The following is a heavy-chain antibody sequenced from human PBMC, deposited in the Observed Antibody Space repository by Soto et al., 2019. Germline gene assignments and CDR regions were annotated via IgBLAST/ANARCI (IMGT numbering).Heavy chain of an antibody. Sequence: SETLSLTCAVSGDSISTVHYYWSWIRQPPGKGLEWIGYIYYGGSTYYNPSLRSRVTISTDTSKNQFSLKLSSVTAADTDLYYCAGTVTYYYDSSGYGFDIWGQGTMVTVSS. D-gene: IGHD3-22*01. V-gene: IGHV4-30-4*01. J-gene: IGHJ3*02. CDR2: IYYGGST. CDR3: AGTVTYYYDSSGYGFDI. CDR1: GDSISTVHYY.